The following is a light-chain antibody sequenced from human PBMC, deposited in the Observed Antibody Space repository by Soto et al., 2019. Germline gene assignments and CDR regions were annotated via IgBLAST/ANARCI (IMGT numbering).Light chain of an antibody. CDR1: QSVSNNY. CDR2: GGS. V-gene: IGKV3-20*01. CDR3: QQYGSSGT. J-gene: IGKJ1*01. Sequence: EIVLTQSPGTLSLSPGERATLSCRASQSVSNNYLAWYQQKPGQAPRLLIYGGSNRATGIPERFSGSGSGTDFTLTISRLEPEDFAVYYCQQYGSSGTFGQGTKVDIK.